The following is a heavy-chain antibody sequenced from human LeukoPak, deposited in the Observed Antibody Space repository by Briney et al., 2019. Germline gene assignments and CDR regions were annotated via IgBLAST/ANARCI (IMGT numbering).Heavy chain of an antibody. J-gene: IGHJ3*02. CDR2: INKDGSST. D-gene: IGHD1-26*01. V-gene: IGHV3-74*01. CDR3: ARGFGIVGATNAFDI. Sequence: PGGSLRLSCAAPGLALNNYWMHWVRQAPGKGRVWVSRINKDGSSTTYADSVRGRFTISRDNAKNTLYLQMNSLRVEDTAVYHCARGFGIVGATNAFDIWGQGTMVTVSS. CDR1: GLALNNYW.